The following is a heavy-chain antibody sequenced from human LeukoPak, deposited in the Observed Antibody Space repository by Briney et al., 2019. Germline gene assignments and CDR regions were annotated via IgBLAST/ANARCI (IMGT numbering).Heavy chain of an antibody. V-gene: IGHV4-31*03. J-gene: IGHJ5*02. CDR1: GGSISSGGYY. CDR2: IYYSGST. Sequence: PSETLSLTCTVSGGSISSGGYYWSWIRQHPGKGLEWIGYIYYSGSTYYNPSLKSRVTISVDTSKNQFSLKLSSVTAADTAVYYCARGGVSGFDPWGQGTLVTVSS. CDR3: ARGGVSGFDP. D-gene: IGHD2-8*01.